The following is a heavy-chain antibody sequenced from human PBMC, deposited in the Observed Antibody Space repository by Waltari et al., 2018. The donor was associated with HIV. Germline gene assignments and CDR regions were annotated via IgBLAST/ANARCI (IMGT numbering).Heavy chain of an antibody. CDR1: VFTVSSNY. J-gene: IGHJ4*02. V-gene: IGHV3-53*01. D-gene: IGHD3-10*01. CDR2: MCGGGST. Sequence: EVQLVESGGGLIQPGGSLRRPCAPSVFTVSSNYMGWAPQGPGKGLGWVSVMCGGGSTYYADSVKGRFTISRDNSKNTLYLQMNSLRAEDTAVYYCARVWFGELLYSDYWGQGTLVTVSS. CDR3: ARVWFGELLYSDY.